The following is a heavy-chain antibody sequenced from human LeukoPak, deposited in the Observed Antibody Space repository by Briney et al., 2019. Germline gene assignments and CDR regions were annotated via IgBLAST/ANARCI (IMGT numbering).Heavy chain of an antibody. CDR3: ARVRAGYDFWSGYLYYFDY. J-gene: IGHJ4*02. CDR2: MNPNSGNT. V-gene: IGHV1-8*03. Sequence: ASVKVSCKASGYTFTSYDINWVRQATGQGLEWMGWMNPNSGNTGYAQKFQGRVTITRNTSISTAYMELSSLRSEDTAVYYCARVRAGYDFWSGYLYYFDYWGQGTLVTVSS. CDR1: GYTFTSYD. D-gene: IGHD3-3*01.